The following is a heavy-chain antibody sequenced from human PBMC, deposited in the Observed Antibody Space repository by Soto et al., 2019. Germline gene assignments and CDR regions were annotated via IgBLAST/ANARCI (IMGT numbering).Heavy chain of an antibody. CDR3: VRWDGFFGAGGVD. CDR2: INGYNGKA. V-gene: IGHV1-18*01. J-gene: IGHJ4*02. CDR1: GYIFTKYY. Sequence: QVQLVQSVTELRKPGASVKLSCKASGYIFTKYYIAWVRQAPGHGLEWMGMINGYNGKANYGQVFRGRVIMTTDTSTNTAYMGLRSLTSDDTGVYYCVRWDGFFGAGGVDWGQGTLVTVSS. D-gene: IGHD3-16*01.